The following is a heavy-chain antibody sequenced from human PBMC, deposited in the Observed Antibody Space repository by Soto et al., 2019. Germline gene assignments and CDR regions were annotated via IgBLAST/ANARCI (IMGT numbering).Heavy chain of an antibody. CDR3: AKNYDTFDP. J-gene: IGHJ5*02. V-gene: IGHV3-48*02. CDR2: ISSSGNTK. D-gene: IGHD3-3*01. CDR1: GFTFSSYS. Sequence: PGESLRLSCAGSGFTFSSYSMNWVRQAPGKGLEWVSYISSSGNTKYYAGSEEGRFTISRNNANNSLYQHMNNLSDDETAVSYCAKNYDTFDPWGQGTLVTVSS.